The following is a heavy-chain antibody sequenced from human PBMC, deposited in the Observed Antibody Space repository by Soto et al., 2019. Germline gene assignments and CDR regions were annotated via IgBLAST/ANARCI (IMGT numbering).Heavy chain of an antibody. D-gene: IGHD6-13*01. CDR3: ARDKGGIAAAGDY. CDR1: GFTFSSYA. CDR2: ISYDGSNR. V-gene: IGHV3-30-3*01. J-gene: IGHJ4*02. Sequence: QVQLVESGGGVVQPGRSLRLSCAASGFTFSSYAMHWVRQAPGKGLEWVAVISYDGSNRYYADSVKGRFTISRDNSKNTRYLQMNSLRAEDTAVYYCARDKGGIAAAGDYWGQGTLVTVSS.